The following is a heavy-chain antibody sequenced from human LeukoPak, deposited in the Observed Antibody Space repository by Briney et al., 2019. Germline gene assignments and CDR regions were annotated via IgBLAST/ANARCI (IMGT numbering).Heavy chain of an antibody. J-gene: IGHJ4*02. CDR3: ARTARHLDY. CDR1: GFTLSSYE. Sequence: PGGSLRLSCIVSGFTLSSYEMTWFRQAPGKGLEWVSSIEYSDTGGHYADSVRGRFTISRDNAKNLLYLQMNDLRLEDTAVYYCARTARHLDYWGQGTLVTVSS. D-gene: IGHD5-18*01. V-gene: IGHV3-21*01. CDR2: IEYSDTGG.